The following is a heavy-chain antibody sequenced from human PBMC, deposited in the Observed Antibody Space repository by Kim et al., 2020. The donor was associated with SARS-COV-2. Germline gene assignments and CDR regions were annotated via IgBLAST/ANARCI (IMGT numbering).Heavy chain of an antibody. CDR3: TTERVGSGSYGTMPWFDP. V-gene: IGHV3-15*01. J-gene: IGHJ5*02. D-gene: IGHD1-26*01. CDR2: IKSKTDGGTT. CDR1: GFTFSNAW. Sequence: GGSLRLSCAASGFTFSNAWMSWVRQAPGKGLEWVGRIKSKTDGGTTDYAAPVKGRFTISRDDSKNTLYLQMNSLKTEDTAVYYCTTERVGSGSYGTMPWFDPWGQGTLVTVSS.